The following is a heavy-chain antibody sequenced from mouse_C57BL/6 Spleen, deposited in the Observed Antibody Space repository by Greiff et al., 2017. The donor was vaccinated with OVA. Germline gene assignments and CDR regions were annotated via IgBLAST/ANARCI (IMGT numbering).Heavy chain of an antibody. J-gene: IGHJ4*01. CDR1: GFTFSSYT. CDR3: ARRYYGYEGAMDY. D-gene: IGHD2-2*01. Sequence: EVHLVESGGGLVKPGGSLKLSCAASGFTFSSYTMSWVRQTPEKRLEWVATISGGGGNTYYPDSVKGRFTISRDNAKNTLYLQMSSLRSEDTALYYCARRYYGYEGAMDYWGQGTSVTVSS. CDR2: ISGGGGNT. V-gene: IGHV5-9*01.